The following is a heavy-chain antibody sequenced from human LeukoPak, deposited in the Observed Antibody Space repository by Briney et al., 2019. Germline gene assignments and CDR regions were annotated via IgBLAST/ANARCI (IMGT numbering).Heavy chain of an antibody. CDR3: ARDQAFDI. J-gene: IGHJ3*02. CDR2: INPSDTST. CDR1: GYTFTSYY. Sequence: ASVKVSCKASGYTFTSYYIHWVRQAPGQGLEWMGIINPSDTSTNYAQEFQGRVTMTRDTSTSTVYMELSSLKSGDTAVYYCARDQAFDIRGQGTMVTVSS. V-gene: IGHV1-46*01.